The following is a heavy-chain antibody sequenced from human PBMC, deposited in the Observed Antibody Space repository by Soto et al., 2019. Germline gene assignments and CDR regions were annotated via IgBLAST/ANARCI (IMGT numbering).Heavy chain of an antibody. CDR1: GGSISSGDYY. D-gene: IGHD2-8*01. J-gene: IGHJ4*02. CDR3: ARVRRYCTNGVCYGFDY. CDR2: IYYSGST. Sequence: QVQLQESGPGLVKPSQTLSLTCTVSGGSISSGDYYWSWIRQPPGKGLEWIGYIYYSGSTYYNPSLKSRVTISVDTSKNQFSLKLSYVTAADTAVYYCARVRRYCTNGVCYGFDYWGQGTLVTVSS. V-gene: IGHV4-30-4*01.